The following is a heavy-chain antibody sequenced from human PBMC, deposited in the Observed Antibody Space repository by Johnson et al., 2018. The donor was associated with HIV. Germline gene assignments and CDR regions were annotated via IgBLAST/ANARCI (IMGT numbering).Heavy chain of an antibody. Sequence: VQLVESGGGLVKPGGSLKLSCAASGFTFSDYYMSWVRQAPGKGLEWVANIKQDGSEKYYVDSVKGRFTISRDNAKNSLYLQMNSLRAEDTAVYYCARQQLANPRDAFDIWGQGTMVTVSS. D-gene: IGHD6-13*01. J-gene: IGHJ3*02. V-gene: IGHV3-7*05. CDR2: IKQDGSEK. CDR3: ARQQLANPRDAFDI. CDR1: GFTFSDYY.